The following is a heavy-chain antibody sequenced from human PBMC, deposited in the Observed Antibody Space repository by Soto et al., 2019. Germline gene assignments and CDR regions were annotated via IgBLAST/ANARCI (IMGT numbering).Heavy chain of an antibody. V-gene: IGHV4-30-2*01. D-gene: IGHD4-17*01. CDR1: GGSISSGGYS. CDR2: IYHSGST. J-gene: IGHJ5*02. CDR3: ARASTVAGRWFAP. Sequence: QLQLQESGSGLVKPSQTLSLTCAVSGGSISSGGYSWSWIRQPQGKGLEWIGYIYHSGSTYYNPSPMSRVARSVDRSTTQCSLELSSVTAADTAVYYCARASTVAGRWFAPWGQGTLVAVSS.